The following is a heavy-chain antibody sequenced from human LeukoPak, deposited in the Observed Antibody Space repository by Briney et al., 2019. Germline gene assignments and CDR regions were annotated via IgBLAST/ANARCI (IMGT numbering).Heavy chain of an antibody. V-gene: IGHV1-69*13. CDR1: GGTFSSYA. CDR2: IIPIFGTA. CDR3: ARAKFSNDAFDI. D-gene: IGHD2-2*01. Sequence: RASVKVSCKASGGTFSSYAISWVRQAPGQGLEWMGGIIPIFGTANYAQKFQGRVTITADESTSTAYMELSSLRSEDTAVYYCARAKFSNDAFDIWGQGTMVTVSS. J-gene: IGHJ3*02.